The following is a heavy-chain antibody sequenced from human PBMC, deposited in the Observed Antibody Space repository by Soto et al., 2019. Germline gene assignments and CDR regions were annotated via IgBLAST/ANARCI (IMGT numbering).Heavy chain of an antibody. CDR1: GGSISSGGYY. V-gene: IGHV4-31*03. Sequence: QVQLQESGPGLVKPSQTLSLTCTVSGGSISSGGYYWSWIRQHPGKGLEWIGYIYYSGSTYYNPSLKSRVTISVDTSKNQFSLKLSSVTAADTAVYCGARDRDIVLVPARHYYGMDVWGQGTTVTVSS. D-gene: IGHD2-2*01. CDR2: IYYSGST. J-gene: IGHJ6*02. CDR3: ARDRDIVLVPARHYYGMDV.